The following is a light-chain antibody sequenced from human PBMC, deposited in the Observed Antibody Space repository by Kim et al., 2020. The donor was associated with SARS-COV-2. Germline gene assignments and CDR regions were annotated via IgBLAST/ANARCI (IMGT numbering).Light chain of an antibody. V-gene: IGKV1-5*03. CDR3: QQYNSYAYT. Sequence: ASVGDRVTITCRASQSISSWLAWYQQKPGKAPKLMIYKASSLESGVPSRFSGSGSGTEFTLTISSLQPDDFATYYCQQYNSYAYTFGQGTKLEI. CDR1: QSISSW. CDR2: KAS. J-gene: IGKJ2*01.